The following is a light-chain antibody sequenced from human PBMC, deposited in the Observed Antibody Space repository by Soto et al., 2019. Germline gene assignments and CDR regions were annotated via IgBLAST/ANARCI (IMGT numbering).Light chain of an antibody. J-gene: IGKJ1*01. CDR3: QQYNSYPWT. V-gene: IGKV1-5*01. CDR1: QSISSW. CDR2: DAS. Sequence: DLQLTQSPSTLSASVGDRVTITCRASQSISSWLAWYQQKPGKAPKLLIYDASSLESGVPSRFSGSGSVTEFTLTISSLQPDDFATYYCQQYNSYPWTFGQGTKLEIK.